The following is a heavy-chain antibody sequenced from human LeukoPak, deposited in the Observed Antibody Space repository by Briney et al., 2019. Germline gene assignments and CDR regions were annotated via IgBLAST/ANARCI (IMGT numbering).Heavy chain of an antibody. Sequence: PSQTLSLTCTVSGRSVSSGSYYWSWIRQPPAKALEWNGYIYYSGSTNYTPALKSRVTISVDTSKNRCSLKLSSVTAADTAVYYCTRFNREDTTRFDPWGQGTLVTVSS. D-gene: IGHD2-15*01. CDR3: TRFNREDTTRFDP. CDR2: IYYSGST. CDR1: GRSVSSGSYY. J-gene: IGHJ5*02. V-gene: IGHV4-61*01.